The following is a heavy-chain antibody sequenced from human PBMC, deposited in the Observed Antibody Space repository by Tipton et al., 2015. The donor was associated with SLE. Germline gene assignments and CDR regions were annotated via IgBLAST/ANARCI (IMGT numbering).Heavy chain of an antibody. J-gene: IGHJ4*02. Sequence: TLSLTCTVSGGSISSGSYYWSWIRQPAGKGLEWIGRIYNSGSTNYNPSLKSRVTISVDTSKNQFSLKLSSVTAADTAVYYCARGAGIGVAGLFDHWGQGTLVTVSS. CDR1: GGSISSGSYY. CDR3: ARGAGIGVAGLFDH. CDR2: IYNSGST. V-gene: IGHV4-61*02. D-gene: IGHD6-19*01.